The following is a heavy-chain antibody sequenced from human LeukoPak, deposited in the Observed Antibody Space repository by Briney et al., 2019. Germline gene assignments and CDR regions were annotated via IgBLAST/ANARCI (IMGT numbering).Heavy chain of an antibody. D-gene: IGHD3-22*01. CDR1: GGSISSYY. V-gene: IGHV4-59*01. Sequence: PSETLSLTCTVSGGSISSYYWSWIRQPPGKGLEWIGYIYYSGSTNYNPSLTSRVTISVDTSKNQFSLKLSSVTAADTAVYFCARFLNYHDRRGYHSGWGQGTLGT. CDR2: IYYSGST. CDR3: ARFLNYHDRRGYHSG. J-gene: IGHJ4*02.